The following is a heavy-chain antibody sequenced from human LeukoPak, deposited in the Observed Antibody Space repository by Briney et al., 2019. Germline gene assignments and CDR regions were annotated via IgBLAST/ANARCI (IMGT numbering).Heavy chain of an antibody. CDR2: IKQDGSEK. CDR1: GFTFSSYW. V-gene: IGHV3-7*03. D-gene: IGHD3-10*01. CDR3: AKDRQGFGFGEQLDYYYMDV. J-gene: IGHJ6*03. Sequence: GGSLRLSCAASGFTFSSYWMSWVRQAPGKGLEWVANIKQDGSEKYYVDSVKGRFTISRDNSKNTLYLQMNSLRAEDTAVYYCAKDRQGFGFGEQLDYYYMDVWGKGTTVTVSS.